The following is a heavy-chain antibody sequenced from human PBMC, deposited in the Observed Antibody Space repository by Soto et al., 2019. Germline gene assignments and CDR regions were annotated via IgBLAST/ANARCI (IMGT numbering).Heavy chain of an antibody. D-gene: IGHD5-12*01. CDR3: ARDGSEMATITGSVVY. Sequence: QPGGSLRLSCAASGFTFSSYGMHWVRQAPGKGLEWVAVIWYDGSNKYYADSVKGRFTISRDNSKNTLYLQMNSLRAEDTAVYYCARDGSEMATITGSVVYWGQGTLVTV. CDR2: IWYDGSNK. J-gene: IGHJ4*02. V-gene: IGHV3-33*01. CDR1: GFTFSSYG.